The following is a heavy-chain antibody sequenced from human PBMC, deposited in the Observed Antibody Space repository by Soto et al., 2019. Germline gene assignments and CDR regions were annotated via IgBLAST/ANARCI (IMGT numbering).Heavy chain of an antibody. CDR3: AKDRRADWESYYYYAMDV. CDR1: GGTFSSLT. J-gene: IGHJ6*02. Sequence: QVQLVQSVAEVKKPGSSVKVSCKASGGTFSSLTISWVRQAPGQGLEWMGGIIPIYGTANYAQKFQGRVTITADASTRTAYMELSSLRSEDTAVYYCAKDRRADWESYYYYAMDVWGQGTTVTVSS. CDR2: IIPIYGTA. D-gene: IGHD1-26*01. V-gene: IGHV1-69*01.